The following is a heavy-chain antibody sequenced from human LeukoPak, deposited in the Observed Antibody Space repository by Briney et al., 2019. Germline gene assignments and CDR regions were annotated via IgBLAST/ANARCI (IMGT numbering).Heavy chain of an antibody. V-gene: IGHV4-59*12. CDR1: GGSISSYY. CDR2: IYYSGST. CDR3: ARGAVGGGSPQTDY. Sequence: PSETLSLTCTVSGGSISSYYWSWIRQPPGKGLEWIGYIYYSGSTNYNPSLKSRVTISVDTSKNQFSLKLSSVTAADTAVYYCARGAVGGGSPQTDYWGQGTLVTVSS. D-gene: IGHD2-15*01. J-gene: IGHJ4*02.